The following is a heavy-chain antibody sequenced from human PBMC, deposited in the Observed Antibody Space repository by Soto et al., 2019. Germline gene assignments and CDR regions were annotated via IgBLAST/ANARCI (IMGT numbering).Heavy chain of an antibody. CDR3: AKWEDYGSGTSLLY. CDR2: NSGSGGDT. J-gene: IGHJ4*02. V-gene: IGHV3-23*01. CDR1: GFSLSTSA. Sequence: EVQLLESGGGLVQPGGSLRLFCTASGFSLSTSAMSWVRQAPGRGLEWVSGNSGSGGDTHYADSVKGRFTISRDNSKNTLYLQMNSLRDEDTAVYYCAKWEDYGSGTSLLYWGQGTLVTVSS. D-gene: IGHD3-10*01.